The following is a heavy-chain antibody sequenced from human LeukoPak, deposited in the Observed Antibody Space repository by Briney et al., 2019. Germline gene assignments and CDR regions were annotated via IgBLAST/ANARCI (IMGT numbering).Heavy chain of an antibody. J-gene: IGHJ5*02. CDR1: GGTFSSYA. CDR3: ARGCSGGSCTGWFDP. V-gene: IGHV1-69*13. Sequence: GASVKVSCKASGGTFSSYAISWVRQAPGQGLEWMGGTIPIFGTANYAQKFQGRVTITADESTSTAYMELSSLRSEDTAVYYCARGCSGGSCTGWFDPWGQGTLVTVSS. CDR2: TIPIFGTA. D-gene: IGHD2-15*01.